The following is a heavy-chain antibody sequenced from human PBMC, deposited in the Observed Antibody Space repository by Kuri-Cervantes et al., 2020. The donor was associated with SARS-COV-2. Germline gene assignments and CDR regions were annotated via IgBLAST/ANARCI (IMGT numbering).Heavy chain of an antibody. D-gene: IGHD2-15*01. CDR3: AKGGYCSGGSCLGPGYFDY. CDR2: IYSGGST. Sequence: GGSLRLSCAASGFTVSSNYMSWVRQAPGKGLEWVSVIYSGGSTYYADSVKGRFTISRDNSKNTLYLQMNSLRAEDTAVYYCAKGGYCSGGSCLGPGYFDYWGQGTLVTVSS. V-gene: IGHV3-66*01. CDR1: GFTVSSNY. J-gene: IGHJ4*02.